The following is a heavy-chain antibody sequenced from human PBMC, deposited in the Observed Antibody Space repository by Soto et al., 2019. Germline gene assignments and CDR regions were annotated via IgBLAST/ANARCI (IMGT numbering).Heavy chain of an antibody. Sequence: EVQLVESGGGLVQPGGSLRLSCAASGFTFSTYWMTWVRQAPGKGLEWVANIKEDGSDKNYVDSVKGRFTISRDNAKNSLYLQMTSLRVEDTALYYCARGGSESDYWGQGTLVIVSS. CDR3: ARGGSESDY. V-gene: IGHV3-7*01. CDR1: GFTFSTYW. CDR2: IKEDGSDK. J-gene: IGHJ4*02.